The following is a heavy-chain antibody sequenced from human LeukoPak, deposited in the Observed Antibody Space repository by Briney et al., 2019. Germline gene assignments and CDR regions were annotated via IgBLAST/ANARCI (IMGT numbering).Heavy chain of an antibody. V-gene: IGHV1-2*06. J-gene: IGHJ4*02. Sequence: ASVMVSCKASAHSFSAYSMRWVRPAPGQGLEWMGRIHFNICGTSYAHNVQCKVKVTRHPAHHTVYMELNGLTSDDTAVYYCARGGSGSGYLYYVDYGGQGTLVSVPS. CDR2: IHFNICGT. D-gene: IGHD3-10*01. CDR1: AHSFSAYS. CDR3: ARGGSGSGYLYYVDY.